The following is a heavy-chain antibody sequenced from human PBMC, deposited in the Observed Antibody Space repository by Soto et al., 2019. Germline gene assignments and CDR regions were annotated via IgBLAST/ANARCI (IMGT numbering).Heavy chain of an antibody. CDR1: GGSFSGYY. D-gene: IGHD2-15*01. J-gene: IGHJ6*02. Sequence: SETLSLTCAVYGGSFSGYYWTWIRQPPGKGLEWIGEINHSGSTNYNPSLKSRVTMSLDTSKNQFSLKLSSVTAADTAVYYCARDSRDYYGMDVWGQGTTVTV. CDR2: INHSGST. CDR3: ARDSRDYYGMDV. V-gene: IGHV4-34*01.